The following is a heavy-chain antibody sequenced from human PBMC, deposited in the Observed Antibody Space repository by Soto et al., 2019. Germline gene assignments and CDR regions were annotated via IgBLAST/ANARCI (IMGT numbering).Heavy chain of an antibody. J-gene: IGHJ6*02. CDR3: ARAKYYYGSGSYYYYYGMDV. D-gene: IGHD3-10*01. CDR2: IYYSGST. CDR1: GGAISSYY. V-gene: IGHV4-59*01. Sequence: SEAQSLMCTVSGGAISSYYWSWIRQPPGKGLEWIGYIYYSGSTNYNPSLKSRVTISVDTSKNQFSLKLSSVTAADTAVYYCARAKYYYGSGSYYYYYGMDVWGQGTTVTVSS.